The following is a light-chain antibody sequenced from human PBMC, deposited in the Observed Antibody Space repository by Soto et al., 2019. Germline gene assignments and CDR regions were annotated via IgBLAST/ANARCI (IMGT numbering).Light chain of an antibody. V-gene: IGKV3-20*01. CDR2: DAS. J-gene: IGKJ1*01. Sequence: EIVFTQSPVTLSLPPGERATLSCRASQSISSNYVAWHQQKPGQAPRLLIYDASSRATGIPNRFSGSGSGTDFTLTISRLDPEDFAVVYCQQYGDSPTFGQGTKVDIK. CDR1: QSISSNY. CDR3: QQYGDSPT.